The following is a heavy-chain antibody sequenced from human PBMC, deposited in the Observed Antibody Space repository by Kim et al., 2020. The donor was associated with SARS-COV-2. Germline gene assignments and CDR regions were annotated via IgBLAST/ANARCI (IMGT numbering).Heavy chain of an antibody. CDR3: ARDRPEVEINCSGGSCLTRDAFDI. D-gene: IGHD2-15*01. V-gene: IGHV4-4*07. CDR2: IYTSGST. CDR1: GGSISSYY. J-gene: IGHJ3*02. Sequence: SETLSLTCTVSGGSISSYYWSWIRQPAGKGLEWIGRIYTSGSTNYNPSLKSRVTMSVDTSKNQFSLKLSSVTAADTAVYYCARDRPEVEINCSGGSCLTRDAFDIWGQGTMVTVSS.